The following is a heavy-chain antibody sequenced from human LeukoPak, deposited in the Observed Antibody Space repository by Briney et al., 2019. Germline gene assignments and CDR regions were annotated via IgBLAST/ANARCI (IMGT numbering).Heavy chain of an antibody. J-gene: IGHJ4*02. CDR1: GFTFSNAW. Sequence: PGGSLRLSCAASGFTFSNAWMAWVRQAPGEGLEWVANINQDGSTKQYVDSVRGRFTISRDNAKNSLYLQMNSLRAEDTGLYHCARDMKGSLEYWGQGTLVTVSS. D-gene: IGHD3-16*01. V-gene: IGHV3-7*01. CDR3: ARDMKGSLEY. CDR2: INQDGSTK.